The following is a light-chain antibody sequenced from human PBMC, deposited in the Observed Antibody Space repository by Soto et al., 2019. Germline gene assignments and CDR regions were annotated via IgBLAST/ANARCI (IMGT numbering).Light chain of an antibody. CDR3: QQYNSLWT. V-gene: IGKV1-39*01. CDR1: QSISNN. J-gene: IGKJ1*01. Sequence: DFQMTQSPSSLSASVGDRVTITCRASQSISNNLSWYQQKAGKAPKLLIYAASTLQSGVPSRFSGSGSGTDFTLTISSLQPDDFATYYCQQYNSLWTFGQGTKVDIK. CDR2: AAS.